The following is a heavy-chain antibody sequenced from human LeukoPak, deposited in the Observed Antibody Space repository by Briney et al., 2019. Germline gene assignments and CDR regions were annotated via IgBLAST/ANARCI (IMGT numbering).Heavy chain of an antibody. D-gene: IGHD6-13*01. Sequence: SETLSLTCTVSGGSISSSSYYWGWIRQPPGKGLEWIGSIYYSGSTYYNPSLKSRVTISVDTSKNQFSLKLSPVTAADTAVYYCARYSSSWYVTLNGMYYFDYWGQGTLVTVSS. CDR1: GGSISSSSYY. J-gene: IGHJ4*02. CDR2: IYYSGST. CDR3: ARYSSSWYVTLNGMYYFDY. V-gene: IGHV4-39*07.